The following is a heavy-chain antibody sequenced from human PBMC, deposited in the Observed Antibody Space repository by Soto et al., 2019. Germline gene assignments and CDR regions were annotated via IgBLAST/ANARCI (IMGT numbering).Heavy chain of an antibody. CDR1: GGSFSGYY. V-gene: IGHV4-34*01. CDR2: INHSGST. CDR3: ARVGVNSSGSYYYGMDV. Sequence: ASETLSLTCAVYGGSFSGYYWSWIRQPPGKGLEWIGEINHSGSTNYNPSLKSRVTISVDTSKNQFSLKLSSVTAADTAVYYCARVGVNSSGSYYYGMDVWGQGTTVTVSS. D-gene: IGHD6-19*01. J-gene: IGHJ6*02.